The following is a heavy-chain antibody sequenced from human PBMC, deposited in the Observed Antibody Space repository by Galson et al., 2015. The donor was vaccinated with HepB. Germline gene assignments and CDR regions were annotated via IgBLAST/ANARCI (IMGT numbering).Heavy chain of an antibody. CDR3: AKGPGSYSPYYLDS. J-gene: IGHJ4*02. CDR1: GFTFSNYA. Sequence: SLRLSCAASGFTFSNYAMSWVRQAPGKGLEWVSSISGSGSLTYSSDSVKGRFTISRDNSENTLYLQMNILRAEDTAAYYCAKGPGSYSPYYLDSWGQGTLVTVSS. D-gene: IGHD1-26*01. CDR2: ISGSGSLT. V-gene: IGHV3-23*01.